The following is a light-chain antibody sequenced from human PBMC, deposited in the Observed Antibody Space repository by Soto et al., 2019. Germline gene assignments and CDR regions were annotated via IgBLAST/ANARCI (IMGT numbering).Light chain of an antibody. CDR3: SSYADSNAFYV. CDR2: EVS. V-gene: IGLV2-8*01. CDR1: SSDVGGYNY. J-gene: IGLJ1*01. Sequence: QSALTQPPSASGSPGQSVTISCTGTSSDVGGYNYVSWYQQHPGKAPKLMIYEVSKRPSGVPDRFSGSKSGNTASLTVSGLQAEDEADYYCSSYADSNAFYVFGTGNIVT.